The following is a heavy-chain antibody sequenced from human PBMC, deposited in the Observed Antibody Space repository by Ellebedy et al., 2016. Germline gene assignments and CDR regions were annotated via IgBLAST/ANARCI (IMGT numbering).Heavy chain of an antibody. J-gene: IGHJ6*02. CDR3: ARALLGYCSSTSCRNYYYYGMDV. V-gene: IGHV3-30-3*01. CDR2: ISYDGSNK. CDR1: GFTFSSYA. D-gene: IGHD2-2*01. Sequence: GGSLRLXXAASGFTFSSYAMHWVRQAPGKGLEWVAVISYDGSNKYYADSVKGRFTISRDNSKNTLYLQMNSLRAEDTAVYYCARALLGYCSSTSCRNYYYYGMDVWGQGTTVTVSS.